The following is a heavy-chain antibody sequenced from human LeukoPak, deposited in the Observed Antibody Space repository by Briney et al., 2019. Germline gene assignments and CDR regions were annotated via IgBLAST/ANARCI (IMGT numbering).Heavy chain of an antibody. CDR1: GYTFTSYG. CDR3: ARVVDYGDYYFDY. J-gene: IGHJ4*02. D-gene: IGHD4-17*01. V-gene: IGHV1-18*01. CDR2: ISAYNGNT. Sequence: ASVKVSCKASGYTFTSYGISWVRQAPGQGLEWMGWISAYNGNTNYAQKLQGRVTMTTDTSTSTACMELRSLRSDDTAVYYCARVVDYGDYYFDYWGQGTLVTVSS.